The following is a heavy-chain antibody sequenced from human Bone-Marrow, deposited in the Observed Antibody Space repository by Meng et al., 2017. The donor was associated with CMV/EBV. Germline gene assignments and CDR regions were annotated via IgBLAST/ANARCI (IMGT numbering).Heavy chain of an antibody. CDR2: IWYDGSNK. CDR3: AKAGYCSGGSCYLPDDY. D-gene: IGHD2-15*01. CDR1: GFTFSSYG. V-gene: IGHV3-33*06. Sequence: GESLKISCAASGFTFSSYGMHWVRQAPGKGLEWVAVIWYDGSNKYYADSVKGRFTISRDNSKNTLYLQMNSLRAEDTAVYYCAKAGYCSGGSCYLPDDYWGQGTLVTVPS. J-gene: IGHJ4*02.